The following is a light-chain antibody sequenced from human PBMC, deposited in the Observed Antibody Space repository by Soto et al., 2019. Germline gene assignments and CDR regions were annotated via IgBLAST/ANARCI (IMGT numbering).Light chain of an antibody. CDR2: DTS. CDR1: QSVSNK. CDR3: QQYNTWRSIT. J-gene: IGKJ5*01. Sequence: EIVMTQSPATLSVSPGERATLSCRASQSVSNKLAWYQHKPGQAPRVLIYDTSTRAAGIPARFSGSGSGTDFTLTISSLRSEDFAVYYCQQYNTWRSITFGQGTRLESK. V-gene: IGKV3-15*01.